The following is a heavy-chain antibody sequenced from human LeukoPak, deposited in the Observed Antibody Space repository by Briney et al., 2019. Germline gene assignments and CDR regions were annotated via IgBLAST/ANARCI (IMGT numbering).Heavy chain of an antibody. D-gene: IGHD6-19*01. CDR1: GFTFSSYG. CDR2: IWYDGSKT. Sequence: GGSLRLSCAASGFTFSSYGMHWVRQAPGKGLEWVAVIWYDGSKTYYADSVKGRLTISRDNSKNTLYLQMSSLRADDTAVYYCARVIAVAGTSWFDPWGQGTPVTVSS. CDR3: ARVIAVAGTSWFDP. V-gene: IGHV3-33*01. J-gene: IGHJ5*02.